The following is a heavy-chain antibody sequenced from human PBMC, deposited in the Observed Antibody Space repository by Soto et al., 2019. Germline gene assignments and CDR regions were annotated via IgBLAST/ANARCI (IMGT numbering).Heavy chain of an antibody. V-gene: IGHV3-53*01. Sequence: GESLKISCAASGLSVSTNFMSWVRQAPGKGLEWLAVIYSGGKTFYADSVKGRLTISKDNSKNTLSLQMNSLRAEDTAVYYCTRDAPGERPYYFYYYGMDVWGQGTTVTVS. CDR3: TRDAPGERPYYFYYYGMDV. J-gene: IGHJ6*02. CDR1: GLSVSTNF. CDR2: IYSGGKT.